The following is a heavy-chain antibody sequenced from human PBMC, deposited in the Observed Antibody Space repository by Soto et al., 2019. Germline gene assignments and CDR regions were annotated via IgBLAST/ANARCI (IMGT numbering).Heavy chain of an antibody. CDR1: GYTFTGYY. CDR3: ARASNDDPYYDFWSGYSSRWFDP. Sequence: ASVKVSCKASGYTFTGYYMHWVRQAPGQGLEWMGWINPKSGGTNYAQKFQGRVTMTRAPYTSTAYMELSSLRSDDTAVYYCARASNDDPYYDFWSGYSSRWFDPWGQGTLVTVYS. J-gene: IGHJ5*02. V-gene: IGHV1-2*02. D-gene: IGHD3-3*01. CDR2: INPKSGGT.